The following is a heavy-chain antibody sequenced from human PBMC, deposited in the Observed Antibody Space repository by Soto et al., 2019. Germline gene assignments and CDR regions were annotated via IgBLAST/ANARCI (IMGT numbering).Heavy chain of an antibody. V-gene: IGHV1-24*01. D-gene: IGHD4-17*01. J-gene: IGHJ3*02. Sequence: ASVKVSCKVSGYTLTELSMHWVRQAPGKGLEWMGGFDPEDGETIYAQKFQGRVTMTEDTSTDTAYMELSSLRSEDTAVYYCATDTFGMTTVTAYDAFDIWGQGTMVTVSS. CDR1: GYTLTELS. CDR3: ATDTFGMTTVTAYDAFDI. CDR2: FDPEDGET.